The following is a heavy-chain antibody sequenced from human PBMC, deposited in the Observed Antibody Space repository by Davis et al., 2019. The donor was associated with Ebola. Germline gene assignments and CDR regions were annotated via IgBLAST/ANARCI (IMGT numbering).Heavy chain of an antibody. CDR3: ASQEAAGDYYYYYMDV. J-gene: IGHJ6*03. CDR1: GFTFSDYY. V-gene: IGHV3-11*03. Sequence: GESLKISCAASGFTFSDYYMSWIRQAPGKGLEWVSYISSSSSYTNYADSVKGRFTISRDNAKNSLYLQMNSLRAEDTAVYYCASQEAAGDYYYYYMDVWGKGTTVTVSS. CDR2: ISSSSSYT. D-gene: IGHD2-15*01.